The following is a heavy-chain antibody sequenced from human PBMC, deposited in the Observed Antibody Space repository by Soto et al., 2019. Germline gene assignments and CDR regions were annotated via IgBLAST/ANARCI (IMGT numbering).Heavy chain of an antibody. Sequence: SETLSLTCTVSGGSISSYYWSWIRQPAGKGLEWIGRIYTSGSTNYNPSLKSRVTMSVDTSKNQFSLKLSSVTAADTDVYYCAREGIAAAANDYWGQGTLVTVSS. CDR3: AREGIAAAANDY. D-gene: IGHD6-13*01. V-gene: IGHV4-4*07. J-gene: IGHJ4*02. CDR2: IYTSGST. CDR1: GGSISSYY.